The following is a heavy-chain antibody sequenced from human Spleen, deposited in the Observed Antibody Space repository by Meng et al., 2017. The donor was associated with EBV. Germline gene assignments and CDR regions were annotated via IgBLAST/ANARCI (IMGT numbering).Heavy chain of an antibody. CDR3: ARRYCSAGTCFADY. CDR1: GGTFSSYI. D-gene: IGHD2-15*01. CDR2: MIPISGTP. Sequence: QGRLWQSGAEGKKPGSSVRVSCKASGGTFSSYILSWVRQAPGQGLEWMGGMIPISGTPNYAQKFQGRVTITADETASTAYMELRSLRSEDTAVYYCARRYCSAGTCFADYWGQGTLVTVSS. V-gene: IGHV1-69*01. J-gene: IGHJ4*02.